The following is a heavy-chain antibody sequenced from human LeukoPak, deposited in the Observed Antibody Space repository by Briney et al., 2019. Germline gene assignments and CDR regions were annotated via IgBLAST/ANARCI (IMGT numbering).Heavy chain of an antibody. CDR3: ARGDAYRNWFDP. CDR2: INPNSGGT. D-gene: IGHD5-24*01. Sequence: ASVKVSCKASGYTFTGYYMHWVRQAPGQGLEWMGWINPNSGGTNYAQKFQGRVTMTRDTSIRTAYMEMSRLRSDDTAVYYCARGDAYRNWFDPWGQGNLVTVSS. V-gene: IGHV1-2*02. CDR1: GYTFTGYY. J-gene: IGHJ5*02.